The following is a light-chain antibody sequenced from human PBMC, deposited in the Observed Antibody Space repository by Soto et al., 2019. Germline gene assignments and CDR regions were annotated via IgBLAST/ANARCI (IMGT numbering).Light chain of an antibody. CDR2: AAS. CDR1: QDIRSD. Sequence: DIQMTQSPSSLSASVGDRVTITCRASQDIRSDLGWYQQKPGKAPKRLIYAASGLHSGVPSRFSGSGSGTEFTLTISSLQPEDFATYYCQHYNSYSEAFGQGTKVELK. CDR3: QHYNSYSEA. J-gene: IGKJ1*01. V-gene: IGKV1-17*01.